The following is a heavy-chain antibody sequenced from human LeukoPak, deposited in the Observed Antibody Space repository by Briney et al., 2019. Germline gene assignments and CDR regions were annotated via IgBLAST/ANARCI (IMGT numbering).Heavy chain of an antibody. J-gene: IGHJ4*02. Sequence: GGSLRLSCVVSGISLSNYAMTWVRQAPGKGLEWVSYISERGGSTTYADSVKGRFTISRDTSLNTLYLQMNNLRAEDTAVYFCAKRGVVIRGLLVIGYHQEAYHYDFRGQGVLVTASS. CDR1: GISLSNYA. V-gene: IGHV3-23*01. CDR2: ISERGGST. CDR3: AKRGVVIRGLLVIGYHQEAYHYDF. D-gene: IGHD3-10*01.